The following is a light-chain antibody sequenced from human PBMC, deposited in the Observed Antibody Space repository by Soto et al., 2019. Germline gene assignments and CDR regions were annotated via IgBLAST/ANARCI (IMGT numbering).Light chain of an antibody. Sequence: DIQLTQSPSTLSASVGDRVTITCRALQDIGCWFAWDQQKPGKGPKLLIYAASSLQSGVPSRFGGSGSGTDFTLTMSSLQPEDFATYYCQQSYSTPPEGTFGQGTKVDI. J-gene: IGKJ1*01. CDR2: AAS. V-gene: IGKV1-39*01. CDR1: QDIGCW. CDR3: QQSYSTPPEGT.